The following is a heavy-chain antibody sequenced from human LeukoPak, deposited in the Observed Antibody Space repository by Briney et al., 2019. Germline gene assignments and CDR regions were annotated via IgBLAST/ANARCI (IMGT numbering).Heavy chain of an antibody. V-gene: IGHV4-59*01. CDR1: GGSISTYY. D-gene: IGHD5-12*01. CDR2: IYHSGST. Sequence: PSETLSLTCTVSGGSISTYYWSWIRQPPGKGLEWIGYIYHSGSTKYNPSLESRVTISVDTSQNQFSLKLSSVTAADTAVYYCARDGYSGSDALWGQGTLVTVSS. J-gene: IGHJ4*02. CDR3: ARDGYSGSDAL.